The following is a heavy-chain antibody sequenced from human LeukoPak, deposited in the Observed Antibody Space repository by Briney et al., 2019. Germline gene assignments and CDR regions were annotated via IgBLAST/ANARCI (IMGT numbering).Heavy chain of an antibody. CDR2: IIPILGIA. V-gene: IGHV1-69*04. D-gene: IGHD5-12*01. CDR3: ARDIPLYYSNIVATSGGFDY. CDR1: GYTFTSYY. Sequence: GASVKVSCKASGYTFTSYYMHWVRQAPGQGLEWMGRIIPILGIANYAQKFQGRVTITADKSTSTAYMELSSLRSEDTAVYYCARDIPLYYSNIVATSGGFDYWGQGTLVTVSS. J-gene: IGHJ4*02.